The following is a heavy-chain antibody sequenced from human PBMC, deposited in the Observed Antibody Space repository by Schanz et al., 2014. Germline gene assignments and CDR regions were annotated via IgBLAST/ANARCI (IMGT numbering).Heavy chain of an antibody. CDR3: ARAKGLYYGSGKFSFRGLDV. V-gene: IGHV4-34*01. Sequence: QVQLQQWGAGLLKPSETLSLICSVHGGSLRGYYWTWVRQPPGKGPEWIGEINDSGNTNYNPSLKRRVTMSLDPSKNQFTLRLTSMTAADTALYYCARAKGLYYGSGKFSFRGLDVWGQGTTVTVSS. J-gene: IGHJ6*02. CDR2: INDSGNT. D-gene: IGHD3-10*01. CDR1: GGSLRGYY.